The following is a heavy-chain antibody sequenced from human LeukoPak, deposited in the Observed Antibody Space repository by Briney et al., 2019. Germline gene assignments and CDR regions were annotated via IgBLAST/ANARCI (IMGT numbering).Heavy chain of an antibody. J-gene: IGHJ4*02. CDR3: ARGGEHLIA. V-gene: IGHV3-66*01. D-gene: IGHD2-21*01. Sequence: GGSLRLSCAASGFSVSSNYLTWVRQAPGKGLEWVSVIYSDGNTFYTDSVKGRFSISRDTSKKTVYLQMKSLRAADTAVYYCARGGEHLIAWGQGVLVTVSS. CDR1: GFSVSSNY. CDR2: IYSDGNT.